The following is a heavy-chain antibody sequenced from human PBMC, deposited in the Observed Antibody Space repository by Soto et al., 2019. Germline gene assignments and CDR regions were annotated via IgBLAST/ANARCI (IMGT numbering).Heavy chain of an antibody. V-gene: IGHV3-23*01. CDR3: AKEHLERRFGLDY. Sequence: PGGSLRLSCAASGFTFSNYAMSWVRQAPGKGLDWVSAIIPSGDETFYTDSVKGRFTISRDNSKNMLYLQMNSLRADDTAIYYCAKEHLERRFGLDYWAQGTLVTVSS. CDR2: IIPSGDET. CDR1: GFTFSNYA. D-gene: IGHD1-1*01. J-gene: IGHJ4*02.